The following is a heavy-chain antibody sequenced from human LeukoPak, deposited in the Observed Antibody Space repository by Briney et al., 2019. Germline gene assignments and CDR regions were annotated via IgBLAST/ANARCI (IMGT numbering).Heavy chain of an antibody. CDR3: AKDRSPGAVAGTWAEN. Sequence: GGPLRLSCAASGFTFRNYGMHGVRRAPVKGLECLAFIRSDGSNEYYADSVKGRFTISRGNSKSSLYLQMNSLTVDNTDMYYCAKDRSPGAVAGTWAENWGQGTLVTVSS. D-gene: IGHD6-19*01. CDR1: GFTFRNYG. CDR2: IRSDGSNE. V-gene: IGHV3-30*02. J-gene: IGHJ4*02.